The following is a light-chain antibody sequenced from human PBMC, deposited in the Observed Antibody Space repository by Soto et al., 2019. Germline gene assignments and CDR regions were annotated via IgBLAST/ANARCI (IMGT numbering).Light chain of an antibody. CDR3: SSYTATNTYV. CDR1: SSDVGGYNY. J-gene: IGLJ1*01. Sequence: QSVLTQPASMSGSPGQSITISRTGTSSDVGGYNYVSWHQQHSGKAPKLIIYEVTNRPSGVSNRFSGSKSGNTASLTISGLQAEDEADYYCSSYTATNTYVFGTGTKVTVL. CDR2: EVT. V-gene: IGLV2-14*01.